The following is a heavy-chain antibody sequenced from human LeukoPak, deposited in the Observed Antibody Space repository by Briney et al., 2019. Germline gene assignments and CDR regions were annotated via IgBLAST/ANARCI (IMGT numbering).Heavy chain of an antibody. D-gene: IGHD2-2*02. Sequence: GGSLRLSCAASGFTFSSYAMTWVRQAPEKGLEWVSAISGSGGSTYYADSVKGRFTISRDNSKNTLYLQMNSLRAEDTAVYYCTKTEPAAIYWFDPWGQGTLVTVSS. CDR2: ISGSGGST. CDR3: TKTEPAAIYWFDP. J-gene: IGHJ5*02. CDR1: GFTFSSYA. V-gene: IGHV3-23*01.